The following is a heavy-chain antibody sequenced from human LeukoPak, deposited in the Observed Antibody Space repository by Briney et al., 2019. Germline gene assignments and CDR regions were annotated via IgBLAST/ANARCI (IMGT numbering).Heavy chain of an antibody. J-gene: IGHJ4*02. CDR3: ARHPSYCTNGVCNFDY. CDR1: GGSISSSSYY. D-gene: IGHD2-8*01. CDR2: LYYSGST. Sequence: SETLSLTCTVSGGSISSSSYYWGWIRQPRGKGLEGFGGLYYSGSTYYTPSLKSRVTISVDTTKNKFSLKLSSVTPANTAVYYCARHPSYCTNGVCNFDYCGQRTLVTVSS. V-gene: IGHV4-39*01.